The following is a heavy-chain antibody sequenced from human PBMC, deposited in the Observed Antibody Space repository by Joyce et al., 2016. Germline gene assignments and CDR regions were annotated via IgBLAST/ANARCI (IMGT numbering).Heavy chain of an antibody. CDR1: GFSFNGYW. Sequence: VQLVQSGAEVQKPGESLKISCKSSGFSFNGYWIAWVRQMPGKGLEWMGNIYPGDSRTRYSPSFQGQVTISADKSINTAYLHWSSLKASDTAIYYCARVISHSHFDTWGQGTLVTVSS. CDR3: ARVISHSHFDT. CDR2: IYPGDSRT. D-gene: IGHD2-21*01. J-gene: IGHJ4*02. V-gene: IGHV5-51*01.